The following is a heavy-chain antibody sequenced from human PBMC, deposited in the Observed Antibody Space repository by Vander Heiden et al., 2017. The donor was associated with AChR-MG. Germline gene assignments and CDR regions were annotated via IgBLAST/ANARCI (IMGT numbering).Heavy chain of an antibody. J-gene: IGHJ4*02. CDR1: GFPFRRYS. CDR3: ARARSGSYYAPVDY. D-gene: IGHD3-10*01. V-gene: IGHV3-21*01. CDR2: ISIRSNYI. Sequence: EVQLVESGGGLVKPGGSLRLSCAASGFPFRRYSMNWVRQAPGKGLEWVSSISIRSNYIYYADSVKGRFTISRDNAKNLLFLEMNSLRAEDTAVYYCARARSGSYYAPVDYWGQGTLVTVSS.